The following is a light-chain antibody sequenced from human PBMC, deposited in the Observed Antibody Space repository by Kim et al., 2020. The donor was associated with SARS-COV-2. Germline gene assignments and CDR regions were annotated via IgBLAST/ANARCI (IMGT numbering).Light chain of an antibody. CDR3: KQWKRE. Sequence: TRSASVGDRVTLSCRVSQNLHNWLARYQQKPRKAPNLLIYKSLTLESGVPSGFSGSGSGTEYTLTISSLKLDDFATYYSKQWKREFGPGTKVDIK. CDR1: QNLHNW. CDR2: KSL. J-gene: IGKJ1*01. V-gene: IGKV1-5*03.